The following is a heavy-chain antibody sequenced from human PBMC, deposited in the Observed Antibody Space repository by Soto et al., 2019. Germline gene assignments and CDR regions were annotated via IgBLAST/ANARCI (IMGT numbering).Heavy chain of an antibody. D-gene: IGHD1-26*01. Sequence: ASVKVSCKASGGTFSSYAISWVRQAPGQGLEWMGGIIPIFGTANYAQKFQGRVTITADESTSTAYMELNSMRSEDTAVNYCARDPRVGAGGAYFDYWGQGTLVTVSS. CDR3: ARDPRVGAGGAYFDY. CDR2: IIPIFGTA. V-gene: IGHV1-69*13. J-gene: IGHJ4*02. CDR1: GGTFSSYA.